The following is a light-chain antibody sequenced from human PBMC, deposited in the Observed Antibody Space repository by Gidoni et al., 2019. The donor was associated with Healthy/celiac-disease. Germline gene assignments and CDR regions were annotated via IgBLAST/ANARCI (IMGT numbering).Light chain of an antibody. J-gene: IGKJ2*04. CDR2: WAS. V-gene: IGKV4-1*01. Sequence: DIVMTHSPDSLAVSLGERATINCKSSQSVLYSSNNKHYLAWYQQKPGQPPKLLIYWASTRESGVPDRFSGSGSGTDFTLTISSLQAEDVAVYYCQQYYSVCSFGQGTKLEIK. CDR3: QQYYSVCS. CDR1: QSVLYSSNNKHY.